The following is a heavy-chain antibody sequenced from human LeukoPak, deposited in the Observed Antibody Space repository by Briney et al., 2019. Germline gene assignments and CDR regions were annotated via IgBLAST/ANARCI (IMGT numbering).Heavy chain of an antibody. CDR3: ARESSSSWFFDY. J-gene: IGHJ4*02. V-gene: IGHV3-11*01. D-gene: IGHD6-13*01. CDR1: GFTFSDYY. CDR2: ISSSGSTI. Sequence: GESLRLSCAASGFTFSDYYMSWIRQAPGEGLEWVSYISSSGSTIYYADSVKGRFTISRDNAKNSLYLQMNSLRAEDTAVYYCARESSSSWFFDYWGQGTLVTVSS.